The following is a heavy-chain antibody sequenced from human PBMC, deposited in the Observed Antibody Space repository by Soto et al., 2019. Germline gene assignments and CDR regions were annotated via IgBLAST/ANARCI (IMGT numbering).Heavy chain of an antibody. D-gene: IGHD3-10*01. CDR3: AKDMLLWFGELLWTHYYYYYGMDV. CDR2: ISYDGSNK. Sequence: GGSLRLSCAASGFTFSSYGMHWVRQAPGKGLEWVAVISYDGSNKYYADSVKGRFTISRDNSKNTLYLQMNSLRAEDTAVYYCAKDMLLWFGELLWTHYYYYYGMDVWGQGTTVTVSS. V-gene: IGHV3-30*18. CDR1: GFTFSSYG. J-gene: IGHJ6*02.